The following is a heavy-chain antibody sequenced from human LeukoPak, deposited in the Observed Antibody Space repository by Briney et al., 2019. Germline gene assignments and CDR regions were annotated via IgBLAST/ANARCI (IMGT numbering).Heavy chain of an antibody. CDR2: IYSGGST. V-gene: IGHV3-53*01. Sequence: GGSLRLSCAASGFTVSSNYMSWVRQAPGKGLEWVSVIYSGGSTYYADSVKGRFTISSDNSKNTLYLQMNSLRAEDTAVYYCATESVVGWEQGLVRRYYYYGRDVGGKGTTVTVSS. CDR3: ATESVVGWEQGLVRRYYYYGRDV. CDR1: GFTVSSNY. D-gene: IGHD6-19*01. J-gene: IGHJ6*04.